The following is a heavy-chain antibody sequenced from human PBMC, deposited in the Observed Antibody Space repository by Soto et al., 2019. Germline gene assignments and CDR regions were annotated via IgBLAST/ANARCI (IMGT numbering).Heavy chain of an antibody. CDR1: GGSISSSTYY. Sequence: SETLSLTSNVSGGSISSSTYYRGWIRQPPGNGLEWIGSIYYSGSTYYNPTLKSRVTISVDTSKNQFSLKLISVTAADTAMYYCAWEFRYSYFYYYYGMDVWGQGTTVTVAS. J-gene: IGHJ6*02. CDR2: IYYSGST. V-gene: IGHV4-39*01. D-gene: IGHD2-15*01. CDR3: AWEFRYSYFYYYYGMDV.